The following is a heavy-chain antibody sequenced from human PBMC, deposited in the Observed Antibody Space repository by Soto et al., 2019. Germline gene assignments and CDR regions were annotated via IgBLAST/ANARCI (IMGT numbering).Heavy chain of an antibody. CDR2: ISSSGGAT. V-gene: IGHV3-11*01. J-gene: IGHJ4*02. D-gene: IGHD1-26*01. CDR1: GFTFNNYA. Sequence: PGGSLRLSCAASGFTFNNYAMSWVRQAPGKGLEWVSYISSSGGATYYADSVKGRFTISRDNAKNSLYLQMNSLRVEDSAVYYCSRVAVPGGANPNDYWGQGTLVTVSS. CDR3: SRVAVPGGANPNDY.